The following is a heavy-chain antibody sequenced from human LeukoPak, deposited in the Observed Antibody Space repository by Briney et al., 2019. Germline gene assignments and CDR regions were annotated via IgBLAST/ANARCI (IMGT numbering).Heavy chain of an antibody. CDR1: GFSFSSHV. J-gene: IGHJ3*02. CDR2: ISGSGGST. D-gene: IGHD6-19*01. CDR3: AKVYSSGPFDAFDI. V-gene: IGHV3-23*01. Sequence: GGSLRLSCAASGFSFSSHVMSWVRQAPGKGLERVAAISGSGGSTYYADSVKGRFTISRDNSKNTLYLQMNSLRAEDTAVYYCAKVYSSGPFDAFDIWGQGTMVTVSS.